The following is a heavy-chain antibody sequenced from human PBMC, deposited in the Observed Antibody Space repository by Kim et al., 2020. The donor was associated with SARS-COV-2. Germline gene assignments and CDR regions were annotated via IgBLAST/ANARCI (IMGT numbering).Heavy chain of an antibody. CDR1: GFTFSSYA. J-gene: IGHJ6*02. CDR3: ATGSGKGYYYYYGMDV. V-gene: IGHV3-30-3*01. D-gene: IGHD3-10*01. CDR2: ISYDGSNK. Sequence: GGSLRLSCAASGFTFSSYAMHWVRQAPGKGLEWVAVISYDGSNKYYADSVKGRFTISRDNSKNTLYLQMNSLRAEDTAVYYCATGSGKGYYYYYGMDVWGQGTTVTVSS.